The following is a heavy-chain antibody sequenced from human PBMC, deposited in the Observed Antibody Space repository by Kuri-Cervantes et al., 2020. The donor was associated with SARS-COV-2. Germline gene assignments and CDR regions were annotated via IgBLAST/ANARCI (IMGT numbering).Heavy chain of an antibody. J-gene: IGHJ6*02. D-gene: IGHD2-2*01. CDR1: GYSLTNYD. CDR3: ARKGVVVPTPVDYYYAMDV. CDR2: IGTNNGNK. V-gene: IGHV1-18*01. Sequence: ASVKVSCKASGYSLTNYDMIWVRQAPGQGLEWMGWIGTNNGNKVYAQKFQGRVTMTTDTSTNTASMELTSLSSDDTAVYYCARKGVVVPTPVDYYYAMDVWGQGTTVTVSS.